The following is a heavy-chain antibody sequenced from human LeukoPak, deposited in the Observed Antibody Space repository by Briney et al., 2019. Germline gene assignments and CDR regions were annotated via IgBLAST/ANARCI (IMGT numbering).Heavy chain of an antibody. J-gene: IGHJ6*02. Sequence: PSETLSLTCSVSGGSIGSGGYWWSWVRQHPGKGLEWIGNIYYSGTTYYNPSLRSRVTISMDTSKNQFSLKLISVTAADTAVYYCGRDGGGSLYGMDVWGQGTTVTVSS. CDR2: IYYSGTT. CDR3: GRDGGGSLYGMDV. CDR1: GGSIGSGGYW. D-gene: IGHD2-15*01. V-gene: IGHV4-31*03.